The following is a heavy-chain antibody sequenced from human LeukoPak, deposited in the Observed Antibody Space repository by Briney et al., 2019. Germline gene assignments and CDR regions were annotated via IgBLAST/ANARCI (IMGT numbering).Heavy chain of an antibody. V-gene: IGHV3-74*01. D-gene: IGHD2-21*01. Sequence: PGGSLRLSCAASGFSFSSYWMNWVRQAPGKGLVWVAHINTDGRTTTYADSVNGRFTISRDNARNSLYLQIDSLSTEDTAVYYCARAPLEIVAIDYWGQGTLVTASS. CDR2: INTDGRTT. J-gene: IGHJ4*02. CDR1: GFSFSSYW. CDR3: ARAPLEIVAIDY.